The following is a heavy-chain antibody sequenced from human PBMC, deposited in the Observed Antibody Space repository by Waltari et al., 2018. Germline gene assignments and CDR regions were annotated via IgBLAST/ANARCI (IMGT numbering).Heavy chain of an antibody. V-gene: IGHV1-69*13. CDR1: GGTFSSYA. J-gene: IGHJ4*02. D-gene: IGHD6-19*01. CDR3: ARSIAVAEDGYFDY. Sequence: QVQLVQSGAEVKKPGSTVKVSCKASGGTFSSYAITWVRPAAGQGLEWMGGIIPSFVTANYAQKFQGRVTITADESTSTAYMELSSLRSEDTAVYYCARSIAVAEDGYFDYWGQGTLVTVSS. CDR2: IIPSFVTA.